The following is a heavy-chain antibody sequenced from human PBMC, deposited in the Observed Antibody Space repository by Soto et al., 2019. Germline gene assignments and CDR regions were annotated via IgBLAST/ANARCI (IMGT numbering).Heavy chain of an antibody. V-gene: IGHV1-8*01. CDR1: GYTFTSYD. CDR3: ARVNKEDDFWSGFLSQYYYYYGMDV. J-gene: IGHJ6*02. D-gene: IGHD3-3*01. Sequence: GASVKVSCKASGYTFTSYDINWVRQATGQGLEWMGWMNPNSGNTGYAQKFQGRVTMTRNTSISTAYMELSSLRSEDTAVYYCARVNKEDDFWSGFLSQYYYYYGMDVWGQGTTVTVSS. CDR2: MNPNSGNT.